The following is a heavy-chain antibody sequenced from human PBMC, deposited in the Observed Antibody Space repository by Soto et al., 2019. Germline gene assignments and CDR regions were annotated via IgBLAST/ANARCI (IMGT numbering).Heavy chain of an antibody. Sequence: GSLRLSCAASGFTFSNYWMTWVRQAPGKGLEWVANIKQDGSENYYVDSVKGRFTISRDNAKNSLYLHMNSLKADDTAVYYCAREWSAYGSGSYYRENYW. CDR1: GFTFSNYW. J-gene: IGHJ4*01. V-gene: IGHV3-7*01. D-gene: IGHD3-10*01. CDR3: AREWSAYGSGSYYRENY. CDR2: IKQDGSEN.